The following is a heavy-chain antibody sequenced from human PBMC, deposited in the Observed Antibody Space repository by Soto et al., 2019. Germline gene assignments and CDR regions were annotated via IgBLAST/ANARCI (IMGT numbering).Heavy chain of an antibody. CDR2: VHNSGTT. D-gene: IGHD7-27*01. J-gene: IGHJ4*02. V-gene: IGHV4-31*03. CDR3: ARHLGASFDS. CDR1: GGSSDNGNYY. Sequence: TLSLTCSVSGGSSDNGNYYWSWIRQHPEKGLEWIGYVHNSGTTLYNPSLKSRLLMSVDTSKNQFSLNQRSVTATDTAVYYCARHLGASFDSWGQGIPVTVSS.